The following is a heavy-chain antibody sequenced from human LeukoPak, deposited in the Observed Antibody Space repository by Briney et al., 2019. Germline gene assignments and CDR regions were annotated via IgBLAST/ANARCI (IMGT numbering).Heavy chain of an antibody. J-gene: IGHJ3*02. CDR1: GGSISSYY. CDR3: ASILSVSSSWYTDDAFDI. CDR2: IYTSGST. D-gene: IGHD6-13*01. V-gene: IGHV4-4*07. Sequence: PSETLSLTFTVSGGSISSYYWSWIRQPAGKGLEWIGRIYTSGSTNYNPSLKSRVTMSVDTSKNQFSLKLSSVTAADTAVYYCASILSVSSSWYTDDAFDIWGQGTMVTVSS.